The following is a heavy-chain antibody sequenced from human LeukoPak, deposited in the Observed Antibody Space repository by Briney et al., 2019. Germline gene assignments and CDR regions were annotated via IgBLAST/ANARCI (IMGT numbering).Heavy chain of an antibody. V-gene: IGHV3-53*01. J-gene: IGHJ4*02. Sequence: GGSLRLSCAASGFTFSNYAMSWVRQAPGKGLEWVSVIYSGGSTYYADSVKGRFTISRDNSKNTLYLQMNSLRAEDTAVYYCARELGSSGSFDYWGQGTLVTISS. CDR2: IYSGGST. CDR3: ARELGSSGSFDY. D-gene: IGHD6-19*01. CDR1: GFTFSNYA.